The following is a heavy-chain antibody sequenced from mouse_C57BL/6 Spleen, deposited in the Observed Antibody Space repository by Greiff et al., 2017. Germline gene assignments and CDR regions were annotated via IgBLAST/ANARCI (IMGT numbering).Heavy chain of an antibody. CDR1: GFTFSSYG. CDR2: ISSGGSYT. V-gene: IGHV5-6*01. Sequence: DVHLVESGGDLVKPGGSLKLSCAASGFTFSSYGMSWVRQTPDKRLEWVATISSGGSYTYYPDSVKGRFTISRDNAKNTLYLQMRSLKSEDTAMYYWARRDYYGSSYGNYFDYWGQGATLAVSS. CDR3: ARRDYYGSSYGNYFDY. D-gene: IGHD1-1*01. J-gene: IGHJ2*01.